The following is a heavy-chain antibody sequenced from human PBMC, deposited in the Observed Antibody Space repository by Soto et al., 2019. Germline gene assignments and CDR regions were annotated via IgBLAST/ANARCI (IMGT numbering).Heavy chain of an antibody. D-gene: IGHD6-13*01. CDR2: IYHSGSA. Sequence: QVELQESGPGLVKPSGTLSLTCAVSGGSVSSTYWWSWVRQPPGKGLEWIGEIYHSGSANYNPSPKSRVTISVDNAKNQFALNLNSVTAADTAVYYCARYNAASGTYYFDYWGQGTLVTVSS. J-gene: IGHJ4*02. V-gene: IGHV4-4*02. CDR3: ARYNAASGTYYFDY. CDR1: GGSVSSTYW.